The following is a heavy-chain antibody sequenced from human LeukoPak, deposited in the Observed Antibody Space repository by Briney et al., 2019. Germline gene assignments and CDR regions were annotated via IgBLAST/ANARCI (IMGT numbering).Heavy chain of an antibody. CDR3: ARVGSGSYSNPALGY. CDR1: GGSISSGGYY. D-gene: IGHD1-26*01. V-gene: IGHV4-31*03. Sequence: SETLSLTCTVSGGSISSGGYYWSWIRQHPGKGLEWIGYIYYSGTTYYNPSLKRRVTISVDTSKNQFSLKLSSVTAADTAVYYCARVGSGSYSNPALGYWGQGTLVTVST. J-gene: IGHJ4*02. CDR2: IYYSGTT.